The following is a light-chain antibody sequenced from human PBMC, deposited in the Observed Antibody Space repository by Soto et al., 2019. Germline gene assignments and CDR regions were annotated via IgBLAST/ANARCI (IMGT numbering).Light chain of an antibody. V-gene: IGLV1-40*01. CDR2: GNS. CDR3: QSYDSSLSGSAV. Sequence: QAVVTQPPSVSGAPGQRVTISCTGSSSNIGAGYDVHWYQQLPGTAPKLLIYGNSNRPSGVPDLFSGSKSGTSASLAITGLQAEDEADYYCQSYDSSLSGSAVFGGGTQLTVL. J-gene: IGLJ7*01. CDR1: SSNIGAGYD.